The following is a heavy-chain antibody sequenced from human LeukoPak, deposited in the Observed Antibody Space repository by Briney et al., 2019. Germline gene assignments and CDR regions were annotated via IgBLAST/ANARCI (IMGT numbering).Heavy chain of an antibody. CDR1: GGSIISYY. CDR2: IYTDGST. Sequence: PSETLSLTCNVSGGSIISYYWTWLRQPPGKGLEWIGYIYTDGSTKYNPSLKSRVTMSLARSKNQHSLKLISVTAADPAVYYCAKKSWGAGYYDSWGQGALVIVSS. CDR3: AKKSWGAGYYDS. V-gene: IGHV4-4*09. D-gene: IGHD2-15*01. J-gene: IGHJ5*01.